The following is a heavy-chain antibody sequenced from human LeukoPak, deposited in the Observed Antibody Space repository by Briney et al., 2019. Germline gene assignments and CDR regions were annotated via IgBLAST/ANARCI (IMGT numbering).Heavy chain of an antibody. V-gene: IGHV4-34*01. Sequence: SETLSLTCAVYGGSFRGYYWNWIRQPPGKGLEWIGSIYYSGSTYYNPSLKSRVTISVDTSKNQFSLKLSSVTAADTAVYYCARQWYSSSWYYFDYWGQGTLVTVSS. CDR2: IYYSGST. J-gene: IGHJ4*02. CDR3: ARQWYSSSWYYFDY. D-gene: IGHD6-13*01. CDR1: GGSFRGYY.